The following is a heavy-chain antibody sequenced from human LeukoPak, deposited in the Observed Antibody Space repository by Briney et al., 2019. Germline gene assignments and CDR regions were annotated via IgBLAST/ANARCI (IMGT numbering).Heavy chain of an antibody. J-gene: IGHJ6*04. Sequence: PGGSLRLSCAASGFTFSSNAMTWVRQAPGKGLEWVGFIRSKAYGGTTEYAASVKGRFTISRDDSKSIAYLQMNSLKTEDTAVYYCTREAPYDFWSGYYAEDVWGKGTTVTVSS. V-gene: IGHV3-49*04. CDR3: TREAPYDFWSGYYAEDV. CDR2: IRSKAYGGTT. D-gene: IGHD3-3*01. CDR1: GFTFSSNA.